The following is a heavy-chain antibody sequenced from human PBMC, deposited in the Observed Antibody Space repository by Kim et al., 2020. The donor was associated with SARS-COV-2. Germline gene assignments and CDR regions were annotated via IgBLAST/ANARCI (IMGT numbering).Heavy chain of an antibody. J-gene: IGHJ4*02. D-gene: IGHD3-22*01. CDR3: AKDRYYYDSSGYYYFDY. Sequence: EKGRFTISRDKSKNTLYLQMNSLRAEDTAVYYCAKDRYYYDSSGYYYFDYWGQGTLVTVSS. V-gene: IGHV3-33*03.